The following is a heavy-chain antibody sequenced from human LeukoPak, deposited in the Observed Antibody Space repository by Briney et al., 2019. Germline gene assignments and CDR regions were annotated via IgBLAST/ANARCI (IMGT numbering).Heavy chain of an antibody. CDR1: GFTFSNYA. J-gene: IGHJ4*02. CDR3: ARDPRTVRI. CDR2: ISGNGAST. V-gene: IGHV3-23*01. Sequence: GGSLRLSCAASGFTFSNYALNWVRQAPGKGLEWVSAISGNGASTYYADSVKGRFTISRDNAKNSLYLQMNSLRVEDTAVYYCARDPRTVRIWGQGTLVTVSS. D-gene: IGHD1-1*01.